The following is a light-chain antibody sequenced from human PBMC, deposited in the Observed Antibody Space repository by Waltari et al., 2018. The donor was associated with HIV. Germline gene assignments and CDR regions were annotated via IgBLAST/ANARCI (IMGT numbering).Light chain of an antibody. CDR2: KDT. Sequence: SYELTQPPSVSVSPGQTARITCSGDALPMPYAYWYQQHPGQTPVVVIYKDTERSSRIPERFSGSSSGTTVTLTISGVQAEDEADYYCQSADSSGTYWVFGGGTKLTVL. J-gene: IGLJ2*01. V-gene: IGLV3-25*03. CDR1: ALPMPY. CDR3: QSADSSGTYWV.